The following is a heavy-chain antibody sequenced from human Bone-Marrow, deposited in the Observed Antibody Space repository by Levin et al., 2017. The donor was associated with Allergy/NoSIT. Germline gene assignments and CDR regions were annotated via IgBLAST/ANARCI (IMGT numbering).Heavy chain of an antibody. Sequence: GASVKVSCKASGYTFTDYYVHWVRQAPGQGLEWMGWINPNSGSTHYAQDFRGRVTVTRDTSISTAYMELSRLRSGDTAVYFCSRPEPPYTSGWGYYYYSLDVWGLGTTVTVSS. CDR1: GYTFTDYY. CDR2: INPNSGST. J-gene: IGHJ6*02. V-gene: IGHV1-2*02. D-gene: IGHD6-19*01. CDR3: SRPEPPYTSGWGYYYYSLDV.